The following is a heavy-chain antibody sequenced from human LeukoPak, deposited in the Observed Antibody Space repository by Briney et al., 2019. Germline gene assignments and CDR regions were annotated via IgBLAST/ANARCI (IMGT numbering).Heavy chain of an antibody. CDR3: AREQFSGDLLFFDY. CDR2: IYYSGTT. V-gene: IGHV4-59*01. CDR1: GDSISSYY. Sequence: SGTLSLTCTVSGDSISSYYWSWIRQPPGKGLEWIGDIYYSGTTKYSPSHKSRVTISLDTSKNQFSLKLGSVTAADTAVYYCAREQFSGDLLFFDYWGQGTLVTVSS. J-gene: IGHJ4*02. D-gene: IGHD2-21*02.